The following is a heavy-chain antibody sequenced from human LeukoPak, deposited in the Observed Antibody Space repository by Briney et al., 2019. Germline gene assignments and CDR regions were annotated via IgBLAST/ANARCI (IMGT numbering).Heavy chain of an antibody. D-gene: IGHD3-10*01. J-gene: IGHJ5*01. CDR1: GFTFSSYA. V-gene: IGHV3-23*01. Sequence: GGSLRLSCAASGFTFSSYAMGWVRQAPGKGLEWVSSISATGVSTYFAASVRGRFTISRDNSRNTQYLQMNSLRAEDTAVYYCAKGSRRYGSGSFSDSWGQGTLVTVSS. CDR2: ISATGVST. CDR3: AKGSRRYGSGSFSDS.